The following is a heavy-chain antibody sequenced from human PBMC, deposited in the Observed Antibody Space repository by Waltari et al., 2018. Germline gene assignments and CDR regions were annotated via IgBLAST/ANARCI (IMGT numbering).Heavy chain of an antibody. CDR2: VDHSGSA. V-gene: IGHV4-34*02. CDR1: GGPFSGYY. Sequence: QVQLQQWGAGLLKPSETLSLTCAVYGGPFSGYYWSWIRQPPGKGLEWIGEVDHSGSANYSPSLKSRATISVDTSKKQFSLTLTSVTAADTAVYYCARDARDWEAVANTYFDSWGQGT. CDR3: ARDARDWEAVANTYFDS. J-gene: IGHJ4*02. D-gene: IGHD6-19*01.